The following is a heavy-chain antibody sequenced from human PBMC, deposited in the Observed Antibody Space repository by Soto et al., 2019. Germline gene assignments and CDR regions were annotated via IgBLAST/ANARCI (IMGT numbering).Heavy chain of an antibody. D-gene: IGHD6-13*01. CDR3: ASGYSSSWIVAWSNNWFDP. CDR2: MNPNSGNT. Sequence: ASVKVSCKASGYTFTSYDINWVRQATGQGLEWMGWMNPNSGNTGYAQKFQGRVTMTRNTSISTAYVELSSLRSEDTAVYYCASGYSSSWIVAWSNNWFDPWGQGTLVTFSS. J-gene: IGHJ5*02. V-gene: IGHV1-8*01. CDR1: GYTFTSYD.